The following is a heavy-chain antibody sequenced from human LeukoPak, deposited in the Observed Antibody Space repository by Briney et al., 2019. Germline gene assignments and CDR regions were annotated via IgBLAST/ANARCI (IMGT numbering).Heavy chain of an antibody. Sequence: GASVNVSFKSSGYTFTSYGISWVRQAPGQGLEWMGLISAYNGNTNYAQKLQVRVTMTTTTSTSKANMELRSLKSDDTAVYYGASTGYSYGYGDFDYWGQGTLVTVSS. D-gene: IGHD5-18*01. CDR2: ISAYNGNT. J-gene: IGHJ4*02. V-gene: IGHV1-18*01. CDR1: GYTFTSYG. CDR3: ASTGYSYGYGDFDY.